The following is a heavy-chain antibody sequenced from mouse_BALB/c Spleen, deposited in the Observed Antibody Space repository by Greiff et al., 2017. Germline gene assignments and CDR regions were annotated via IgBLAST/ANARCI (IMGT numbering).Heavy chain of an antibody. Sequence: VQLKQSGPELVKPGASVKMSCKASGYTFTSYVMHWVKQKPGQGLEWIGYINPYNDGTKYNEKFKGKATLTSDKSSSTAYMELSSLTSEDSAVYYCARRGLRDYYAMDYWGQGTSVTVSS. CDR2: INPYNDGT. D-gene: IGHD2-4*01. CDR3: ARRGLRDYYAMDY. V-gene: IGHV1-14*01. CDR1: GYTFTSYV. J-gene: IGHJ4*01.